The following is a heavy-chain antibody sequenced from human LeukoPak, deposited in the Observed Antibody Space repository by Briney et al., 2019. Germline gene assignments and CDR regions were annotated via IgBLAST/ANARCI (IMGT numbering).Heavy chain of an antibody. Sequence: SETLSPTCAVYGGSFSGYYWSWIRQPPGKGLEWIGEINHSGSTYYNPSLKSRVTISVDTSKNQFSLKLRSVTAADTAVYYCARDWDGYNSYWGQGTLVTVSS. J-gene: IGHJ4*02. V-gene: IGHV4-34*01. D-gene: IGHD5-24*01. CDR3: ARDWDGYNSY. CDR2: INHSGST. CDR1: GGSFSGYY.